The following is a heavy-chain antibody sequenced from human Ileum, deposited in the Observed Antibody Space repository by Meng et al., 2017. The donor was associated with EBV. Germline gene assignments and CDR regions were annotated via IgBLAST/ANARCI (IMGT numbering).Heavy chain of an antibody. CDR3: AKRHSLSNDYEGRTLDY. J-gene: IGHJ4*02. D-gene: IGHD4-17*01. V-gene: IGHV3-23*04. Sequence: EVQLVVSXGGLVQPXXLXXXXXXXSGCTFCSYSMNWVRQAPGKGLVWVSVIGGSGTTTYYAGSVRGRFTISRDNSKNTVYLLMNSLRAEDTAVYYCAKRHSLSNDYEGRTLDYWGQGTLVTVSS. CDR2: IGGSGTTT. CDR1: GCTFCSYS.